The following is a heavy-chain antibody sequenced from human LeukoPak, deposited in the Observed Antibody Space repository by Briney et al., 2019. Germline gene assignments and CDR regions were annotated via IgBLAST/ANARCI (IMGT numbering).Heavy chain of an antibody. CDR2: LNSDGTTI. CDR1: GFTFSGYW. CDR3: VRGAGGPRNYVLDY. V-gene: IGHV3-74*01. D-gene: IGHD3-10*02. J-gene: IGHJ4*02. Sequence: GGSLRLSCVASGFTFSGYWMHWVRQAPGMGLVWVSRLNSDGTTINYADSVKGRFTISRDNAKNTVYLQMSGLSDDDTALYFCVRGAGGPRNYVLDYWGQGALVSVSS.